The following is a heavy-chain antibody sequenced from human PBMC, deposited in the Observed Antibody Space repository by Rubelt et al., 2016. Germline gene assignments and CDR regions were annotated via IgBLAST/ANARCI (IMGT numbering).Heavy chain of an antibody. J-gene: IGHJ6*02. V-gene: IGHV1-3*01. CDR1: GYTFTSYA. CDR3: ASSGFDYDILTGYYNYYGMDV. D-gene: IGHD3-9*01. Sequence: QVQLVQSGAEVKKPGASVKVSCKASGYTFTSYAMHWVRQAPGQRLEWMGWINAGNGNTKYSQNFQGRVTSTRETSASTAYMGLSSLRSEDTAVYYCASSGFDYDILTGYYNYYGMDVWGQGTTVTVSS. CDR2: INAGNGNT.